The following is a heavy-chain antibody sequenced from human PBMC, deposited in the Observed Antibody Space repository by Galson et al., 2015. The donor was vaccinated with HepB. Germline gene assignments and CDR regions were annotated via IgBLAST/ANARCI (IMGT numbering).Heavy chain of an antibody. Sequence: SVKVSCKASGCTFTSYDINWVRQATGQGLEWMGWMNPNSGNTGYAQKFQGRVTMTRNTSISTAYMELSSLRSEDTAVYYCARGRNHYGSGNPWGYWGQGTLVTVSS. CDR3: ARGRNHYGSGNPWGY. V-gene: IGHV1-8*01. CDR1: GCTFTSYD. J-gene: IGHJ4*02. CDR2: MNPNSGNT. D-gene: IGHD3-10*01.